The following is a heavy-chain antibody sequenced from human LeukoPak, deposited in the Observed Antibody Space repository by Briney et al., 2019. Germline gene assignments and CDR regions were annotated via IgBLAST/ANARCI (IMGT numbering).Heavy chain of an antibody. CDR3: ARHKKYQLLGEGDFDY. D-gene: IGHD2-2*01. CDR2: IYYSGST. J-gene: IGHJ4*02. V-gene: IGHV4-39*01. CDR1: GGSISSSSYY. Sequence: SETLSLTCTVSGGSISSSSYYWGWIRQPPGKGLEWIGSIYYSGSTYYNPSLKSRVTISVDTSKNQFSLKLSSVTAADTAVYYCARHKKYQLLGEGDFDYWGQGTLVTVSS.